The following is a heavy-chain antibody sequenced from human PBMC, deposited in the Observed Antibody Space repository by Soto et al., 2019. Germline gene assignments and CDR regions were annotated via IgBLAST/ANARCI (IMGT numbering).Heavy chain of an antibody. V-gene: IGHV4-31*03. D-gene: IGHD3-3*01. CDR1: GGSISSGGYY. J-gene: IGHJ6*02. Sequence: PSETLSLTCTVSGGSISSGGYYWSWIRQHPGKGLEWIGYIYYSGSTYYNPSLKGRVTISVDTSKNQFSLKLSSVTAADTAVYYCAREGGSTIFGVARYGMDVWGQGTTVTVSS. CDR2: IYYSGST. CDR3: AREGGSTIFGVARYGMDV.